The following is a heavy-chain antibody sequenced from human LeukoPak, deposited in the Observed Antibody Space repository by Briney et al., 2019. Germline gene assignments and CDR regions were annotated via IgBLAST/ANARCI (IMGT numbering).Heavy chain of an antibody. V-gene: IGHV4-4*02. CDR3: ARDQTYYVSSGYYYVTYFQH. CDR2: VNLQGST. CDR1: GGSISNTNW. Sequence: PSGTLSLTCGVSGGSISNTNWWTWVRQPPGKGLEWIGEVNLQGSTNYNPSLKSRVAISVDKSENHISLKLTSVTAADTAVYYCARDQTYYVSSGYYYVTYFQHWGQGILVTVSS. D-gene: IGHD3-22*01. J-gene: IGHJ1*01.